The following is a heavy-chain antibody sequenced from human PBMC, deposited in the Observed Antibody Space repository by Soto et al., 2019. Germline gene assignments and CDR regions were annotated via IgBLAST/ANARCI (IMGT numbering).Heavy chain of an antibody. CDR3: ARVRGQTRLDYYYYGMDV. J-gene: IGHJ6*02. CDR2: ISAYNGNT. D-gene: IGHD6-25*01. V-gene: IGHV1-18*01. Sequence: GASVKVSCKASGYTFTSYGISWVRQAPGQGLEWMGWISAYNGNTNYAQKLQGRVTMTTDTSTSTAYVELRSLRSDDTAVYYCARVRGQTRLDYYYYGMDVWGQGTTVTVSS. CDR1: GYTFTSYG.